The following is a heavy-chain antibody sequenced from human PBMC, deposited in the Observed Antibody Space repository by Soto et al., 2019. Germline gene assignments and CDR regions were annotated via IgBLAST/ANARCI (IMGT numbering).Heavy chain of an antibody. CDR2: TYYRSKWYN. Sequence: QVQLQQSGPGLVKPSQTLSLTCAISGGTVSRNSAAWHWIRQSPSRGLEWLGKTYYRSKWYNDYAETVKSRLTINTDTSKNQFSLQLNSVTPEDTATYYCASYNFDYWLQGTLVTVSS. D-gene: IGHD1-1*01. J-gene: IGHJ4*02. V-gene: IGHV6-1*01. CDR3: ASYNFDY. CDR1: GGTVSRNSAA.